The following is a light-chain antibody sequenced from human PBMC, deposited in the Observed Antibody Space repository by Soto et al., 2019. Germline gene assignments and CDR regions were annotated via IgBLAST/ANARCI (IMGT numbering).Light chain of an antibody. Sequence: DIRLTQSPSFLSASVGDRVTITCRASQGISSYLAWYRQQPGKAPKLLIDGASTLQGGFPSRFSGSGSGTEVILTLSGLQPEDFAKYTCQQLDGYSGTFGAGTKLEVK. J-gene: IGKJ2*01. V-gene: IGKV1-9*01. CDR2: GAS. CDR1: QGISSY. CDR3: QQLDGYSGT.